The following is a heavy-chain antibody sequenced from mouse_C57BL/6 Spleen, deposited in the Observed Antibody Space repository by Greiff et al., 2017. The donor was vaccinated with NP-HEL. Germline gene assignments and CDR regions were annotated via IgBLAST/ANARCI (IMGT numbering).Heavy chain of an antibody. CDR2: INYDGSST. CDR3: ARGGYSTPFAY. J-gene: IGHJ3*01. Sequence: EVKVVESEGGLVQPGSSMKLCTASGFTFSDYYMAWVRQVPEKGLEWVANINYDGSSTYYLDSLKSRFIISRDNAKNILYLQMSSLKSEDTATYYCARGGYSTPFAYWGQGTLVTVSA. CDR1: GFTFSDYY. D-gene: IGHD2-5*01. V-gene: IGHV5-16*01.